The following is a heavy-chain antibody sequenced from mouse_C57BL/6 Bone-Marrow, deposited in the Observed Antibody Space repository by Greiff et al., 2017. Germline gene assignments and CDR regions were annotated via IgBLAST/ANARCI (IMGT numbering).Heavy chain of an antibody. CDR3: ARILGGNYDYAMDY. V-gene: IGHV2-2*01. CDR2: IWSGGST. Sequence: QVQLQQSGPGLVQPSQSLSITCTVSGFSLTSYGVHWVRQSPGKGLEWLGVIWSGGSTDYNAAFISRLIISKDNSKSQVFFKMNSLQADDTSIYYCARILGGNYDYAMDYWVQGTSVTVSS. J-gene: IGHJ4*01. CDR1: GFSLTSYG. D-gene: IGHD2-1*01.